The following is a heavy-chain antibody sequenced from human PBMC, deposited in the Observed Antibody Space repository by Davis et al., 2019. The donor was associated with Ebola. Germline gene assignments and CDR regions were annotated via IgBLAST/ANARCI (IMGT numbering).Heavy chain of an antibody. D-gene: IGHD1-1*01. J-gene: IGHJ1*01. CDR1: GFTFSSYE. CDR3: ATHARSPGTTAASDS. V-gene: IGHV4-39*01. CDR2: FYNSVDN. Sequence: GSLRLSCAASGFTFSSYEMNWVRQSPGKGLEWIGSFYNSVDNSYNPSLKSRVTISVDTSKNQISLKLRSVTAADTAVYYCATHARSPGTTAASDSWGQGTLVTVSS.